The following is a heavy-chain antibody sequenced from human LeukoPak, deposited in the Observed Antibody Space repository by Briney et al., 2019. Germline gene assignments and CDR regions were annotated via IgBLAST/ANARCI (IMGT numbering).Heavy chain of an antibody. CDR1: GGSISSYC. J-gene: IGHJ6*02. Sequence: SESLSLTWTVSGGSISSYCWSWVRQPAGKGLEWIGRIYTGGSTNYNPSLKSRVTVSVDTSKNQYSLKLSSVTPADTDVYYCTRSCKYYDFWSGSDYGMDVWGQGTTVTVSS. V-gene: IGHV4-4*07. D-gene: IGHD3-3*01. CDR2: IYTGGST. CDR3: TRSCKYYDFWSGSDYGMDV.